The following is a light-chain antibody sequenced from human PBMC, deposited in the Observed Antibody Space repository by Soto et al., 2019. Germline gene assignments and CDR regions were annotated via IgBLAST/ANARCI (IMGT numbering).Light chain of an antibody. CDR1: QSISTY. V-gene: IGKV1-39*01. J-gene: IGKJ1*01. CDR3: QQSFSTPWT. CDR2: AAS. Sequence: DIQMTQSPSPLSASVGDRVTITCRTSQSISTYLNWYQQNPGKAPKLLIYAASTLQTGVPSRFSGSGSGTEFTLTISSLQPEDFVIYYCQQSFSTPWTFGQGTKVEIK.